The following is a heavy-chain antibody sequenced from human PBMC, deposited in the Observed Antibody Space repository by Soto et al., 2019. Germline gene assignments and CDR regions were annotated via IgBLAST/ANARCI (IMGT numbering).Heavy chain of an antibody. V-gene: IGHV6-1*01. Sequence: SQTLSLTCVIPGDSDSSNRAAWNWIRQTPSRGLEWLGRTYYRSRWYNDYAVSVRSRITVNADTSKNQFSLHLNSVTPEDTSVYYCAGPSSLQWYYMDVWDKGTTVTVSS. CDR2: TYYRSRWYN. CDR3: AGPSSLQWYYMDV. CDR1: GDSDSSNRAA. J-gene: IGHJ6*03. D-gene: IGHD6-19*01.